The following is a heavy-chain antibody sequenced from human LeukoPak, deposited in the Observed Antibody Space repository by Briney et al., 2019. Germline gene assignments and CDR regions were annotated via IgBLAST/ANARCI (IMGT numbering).Heavy chain of an antibody. CDR2: INPNSGGT. CDR1: GYTFTGYY. V-gene: IGHV1-2*06. D-gene: IGHD3-3*01. Sequence: ASVKVSCKASGYTFTGYYMHWVRQAPGQGLEWMGRINPNSGGTNYAQKFQGRVTMTRDTSTSTVYMELSSLRSEDTAVYYCARVARYDFWSGYLNFDYWGQGTLVTVSS. CDR3: ARVARYDFWSGYLNFDY. J-gene: IGHJ4*02.